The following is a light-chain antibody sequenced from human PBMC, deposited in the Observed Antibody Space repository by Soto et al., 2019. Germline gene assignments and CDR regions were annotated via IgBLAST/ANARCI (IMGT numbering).Light chain of an antibody. CDR1: HSFSSN. Sequence: EIVMTQSQATLSVSPGERATLSCSSSHSFSSNLALYQQKPGQAPRLLIYCASTSATGIPVRFIGSGSGTDFTLTITRLEPEDFAVYYCQQYGGSPITFGLGTRLEIK. J-gene: IGKJ5*01. CDR3: QQYGGSPIT. V-gene: IGKV3-15*01. CDR2: CAS.